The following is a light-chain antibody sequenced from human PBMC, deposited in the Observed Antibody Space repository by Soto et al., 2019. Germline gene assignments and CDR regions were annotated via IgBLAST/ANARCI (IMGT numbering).Light chain of an antibody. CDR1: SSNIGSNY. Sequence: QAVVTQPPSASGTPGQRLTISCSGSSSNIGSNYVYWYQQLPGTAPKLLIYSNNQRPSGVPDRFSGSKSGTSASLAISGLRSEDEADYYCCSHGGFNTPYVFATGTKLTVL. CDR3: CSHGGFNTPYV. CDR2: SNN. J-gene: IGLJ1*01. V-gene: IGLV1-47*02.